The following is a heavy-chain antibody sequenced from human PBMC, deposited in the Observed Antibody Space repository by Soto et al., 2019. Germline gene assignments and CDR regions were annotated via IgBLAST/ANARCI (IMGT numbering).Heavy chain of an antibody. D-gene: IGHD3-22*01. CDR3: ARGKASYYDSSGPGAAYGMDV. CDR2: INPNSGGT. J-gene: IGHJ6*02. CDR1: GYTFTGYY. Sequence: GPSVKVSCKASGYTFTGYYMHWVRQAPGQGLEWMGWINPNSGGTNYAQKFQGWVTMTRDTSISTAYMELSRLRSDDTAVYYCARGKASYYDSSGPGAAYGMDVWGQGTTVTVSS. V-gene: IGHV1-2*04.